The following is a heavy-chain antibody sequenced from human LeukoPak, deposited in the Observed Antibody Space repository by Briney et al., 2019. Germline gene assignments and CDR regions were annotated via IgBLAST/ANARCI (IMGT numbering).Heavy chain of an antibody. CDR3: TRDRWLRTSVFDY. CDR1: GFTFSSYA. Sequence: GGSLRLSCAASGFTFSSYAMSWVRQAPGKGLEWVGFIRSKAYGGTTEYAASVKGRFTISRDDSKSIAYLQMNSLKTEDTAVYYCTRDRWLRTSVFDYWGQGTLVTVSS. J-gene: IGHJ4*02. D-gene: IGHD5-12*01. V-gene: IGHV3-49*04. CDR2: IRSKAYGGTT.